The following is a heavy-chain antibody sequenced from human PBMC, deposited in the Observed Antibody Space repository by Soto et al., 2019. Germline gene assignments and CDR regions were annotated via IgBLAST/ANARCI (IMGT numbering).Heavy chain of an antibody. V-gene: IGHV1-18*04. J-gene: IGHJ6*02. D-gene: IGHD3-22*01. CDR3: ARERDYYYDSSRKDHYHYGMDV. CDR2: ISAYSDRT. Sequence: QVQLVQSGTEVKKPGASVKVSCKAFGYTFSSYGISWVRQAPGQGLEWRGWISAYSDRTNYAQNFQGRVTMTADTATSTAYMEVRSLRPDDTAADYCARERDYYYDSSRKDHYHYGMDVWGQGTTVTVPS. CDR1: GYTFSSYG.